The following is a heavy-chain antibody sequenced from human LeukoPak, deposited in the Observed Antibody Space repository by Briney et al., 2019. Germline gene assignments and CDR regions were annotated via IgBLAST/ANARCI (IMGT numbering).Heavy chain of an antibody. CDR1: GGSFSGYY. J-gene: IGHJ4*02. D-gene: IGHD6-19*01. CDR3: ARQFYSSGWYADY. CDR2: INHSGST. V-gene: IGHV4-34*01. Sequence: SETLSLTCAVYGGSFSGYYWSWIRQPPGKGLEWIGEINHSGSTNYNPSLKSRVTISVDTSKNQFSLKLNSVTAADTAVYYCARQFYSSGWYADYWGQGNLVTVSS.